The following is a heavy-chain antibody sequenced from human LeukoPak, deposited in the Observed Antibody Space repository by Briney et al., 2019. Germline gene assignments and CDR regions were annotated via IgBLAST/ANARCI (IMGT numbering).Heavy chain of an antibody. V-gene: IGHV1-46*01. Sequence: ASVKVSCKASGYTSTSYYMHWVRQAPGQGLEWMGIINPSGGSTSYAQKFQGRVTMTRDTSTSTVYMELSSLRSEDTAVYYCARERLRGKRIQDIVATTPPGAFDIWGQGTMVTVSS. CDR1: GYTSTSYY. CDR2: INPSGGST. CDR3: ARERLRGKRIQDIVATTPPGAFDI. J-gene: IGHJ3*02. D-gene: IGHD5-12*01.